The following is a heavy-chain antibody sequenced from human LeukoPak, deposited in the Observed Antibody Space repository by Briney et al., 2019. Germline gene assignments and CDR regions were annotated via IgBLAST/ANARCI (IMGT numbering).Heavy chain of an antibody. J-gene: IGHJ4*02. V-gene: IGHV4-39*01. CDR1: GGSISSSSYY. D-gene: IGHD5-18*01. Sequence: SETLSLTCTVSGGSISSSSYYWGWIRQPPGTGLEWIGSIYYSGSTYYNPSLKSRVTISVDTSKNQFSLKLSSVTAAGTSLYYCAQLRYYYFDYWGQGTLVTVSS. CDR2: IYYSGST. CDR3: AQLRYYYFDY.